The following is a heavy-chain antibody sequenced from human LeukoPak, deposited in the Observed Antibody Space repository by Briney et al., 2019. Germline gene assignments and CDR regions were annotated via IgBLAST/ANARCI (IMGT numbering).Heavy chain of an antibody. J-gene: IGHJ4*02. CDR2: INHSGST. D-gene: IGHD3-22*01. CDR3: ARDGGGQYYYDSSGYSRVFDY. V-gene: IGHV4-34*01. CDR1: GGSFSGYY. Sequence: SETLSLTCAVYGGSFSGYYWGWIRQPPGKGLEWIGEINHSGSTNYNPSLKSRVTISVDTSKNQFSLKLSSVTAADTAVYYCARDGGGQYYYDSSGYSRVFDYWGQGTLVTVSS.